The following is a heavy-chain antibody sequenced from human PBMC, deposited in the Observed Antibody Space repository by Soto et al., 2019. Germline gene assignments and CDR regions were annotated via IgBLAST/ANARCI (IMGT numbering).Heavy chain of an antibody. J-gene: IGHJ6*02. CDR1: GSSISSYY. CDR2: IYYSGST. Sequence: PSETLSLTGSVSGSSISSYYWSWIRQPPGKGLEWIGYIYYSGSTNYNPSLKSRVTISVDTSKNKFSLKLSSVTAADTAVYYCARGVRGARDYYYYYGMDVWGQGTTVTVSS. D-gene: IGHD5-12*01. CDR3: ARGVRGARDYYYYYGMDV. V-gene: IGHV4-59*01.